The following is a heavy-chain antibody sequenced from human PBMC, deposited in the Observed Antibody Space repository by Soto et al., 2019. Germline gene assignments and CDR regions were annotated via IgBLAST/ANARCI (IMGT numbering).Heavy chain of an antibody. CDR1: GGSISSGYYY. Sequence: SETLSLTCSVSGGSISSGYYYWSWIRQPPGKGLEWIGNIYYSGNTYYNPSLKSRLIISIDTSKNQFSLKVGSATAADTDVYYCASYSLYGMDVWGQGTTVTVSS. CDR2: IYYSGNT. CDR3: ASYSLYGMDV. D-gene: IGHD2-21*01. J-gene: IGHJ6*02. V-gene: IGHV4-30-4*01.